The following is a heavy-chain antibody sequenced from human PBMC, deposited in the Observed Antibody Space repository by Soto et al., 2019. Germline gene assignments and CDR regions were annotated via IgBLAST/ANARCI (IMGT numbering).Heavy chain of an antibody. D-gene: IGHD5-12*01. CDR2: ISGSGGST. CDR1: GFTFSSYA. CDR3: AKYSGYDWGYNWFDP. V-gene: IGHV3-23*01. J-gene: IGHJ5*02. Sequence: EVQLLESGGGLVQPGGSLRLSCAASGFTFSSYAMSWVRQAPGKGLEWVSAISGSGGSTYYADSVKGRFTISRDNSKNTRYLQMNSLRAEDTAVYYCAKYSGYDWGYNWFDPWGQGTLVTVSS.